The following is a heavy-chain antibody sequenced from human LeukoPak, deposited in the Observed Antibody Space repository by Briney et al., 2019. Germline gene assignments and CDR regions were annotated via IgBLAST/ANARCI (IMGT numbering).Heavy chain of an antibody. CDR1: GFTFSDHY. CDR2: IRDKVNRYTT. Sequence: PAGSLRLSCAASGFTFSDHYMDWVRQAPGKGLEWVGRIRDKVNRYTTEYAASAKGRFTISRDDAQKSLYLQMNSLKTEDTAMYYCARVCNTIACYGGNFDYWGQGTLVTVSS. J-gene: IGHJ4*02. D-gene: IGHD2-2*01. V-gene: IGHV3-72*01. CDR3: ARVCNTIACYGGNFDY.